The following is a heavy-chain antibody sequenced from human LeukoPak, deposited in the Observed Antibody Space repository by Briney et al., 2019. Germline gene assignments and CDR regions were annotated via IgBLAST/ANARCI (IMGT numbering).Heavy chain of an antibody. CDR1: GYSISSGYY. CDR3: ARRDPTNWFDP. J-gene: IGHJ5*02. CDR2: IYHSGST. Sequence: SETLSLTCTVSGYSISSGYYWGWIRQPPGKGLEWIGSIYHSGSTYYNPSLKSRVTISVDTSKNQFSLKLSSVTAADTAVYYCARRDPTNWFDPWGQGTLVTVSS. V-gene: IGHV4-38-2*02.